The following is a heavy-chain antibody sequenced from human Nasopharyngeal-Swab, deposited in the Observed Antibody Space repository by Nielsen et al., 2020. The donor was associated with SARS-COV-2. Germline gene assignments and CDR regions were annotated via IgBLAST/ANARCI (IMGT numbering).Heavy chain of an antibody. Sequence: ASVKVSCKASGYTFTSYGISWVRQAPGQGLEWMGWISAYNGNTNYAQKLQGRVTMTTDTSTSTAYMELRSLRSDDTAVYYCASSPPYCTGGVCPFDYWGQGTLVTVSS. CDR2: ISAYNGNT. D-gene: IGHD2-8*02. CDR1: GYTFTSYG. CDR3: ASSPPYCTGGVCPFDY. V-gene: IGHV1-18*01. J-gene: IGHJ4*02.